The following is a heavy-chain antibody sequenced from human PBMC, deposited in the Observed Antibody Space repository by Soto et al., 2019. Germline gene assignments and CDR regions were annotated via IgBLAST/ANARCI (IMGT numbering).Heavy chain of an antibody. CDR1: GGSISSYY. J-gene: IGHJ4*02. CDR2: IYYSGST. V-gene: IGHV4-59*01. CDR3: ARTSEELLDY. Sequence: SETLSLTCTVSGGSISSYYWSWIRQPPGKGLEWIGYIYYSGSTNYNPSLKSRVTISVDTSKNQFSLKLSSVTAADTAVYYCARTSEELLDYWGQGTLVTVSS. D-gene: IGHD1-7*01.